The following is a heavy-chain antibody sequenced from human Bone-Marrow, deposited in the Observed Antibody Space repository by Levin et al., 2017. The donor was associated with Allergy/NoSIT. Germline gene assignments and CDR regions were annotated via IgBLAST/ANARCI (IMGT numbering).Heavy chain of an antibody. D-gene: IGHD3-22*01. CDR3: ARDPARGYYDSSGYSGDH. J-gene: IGHJ4*02. CDR1: GFTFRHYT. V-gene: IGHV3-48*02. CDR2: ITSSGDST. Sequence: ASVKVSCAASGFTFRHYTMNWVRQAPGKGLEWVSCITSSGDSTYNADSVKGRFTISRDNAKNSLYLQLNRLRDEDTAMYYCARDPARGYYDSSGYSGDHWGQGTLVTVSS.